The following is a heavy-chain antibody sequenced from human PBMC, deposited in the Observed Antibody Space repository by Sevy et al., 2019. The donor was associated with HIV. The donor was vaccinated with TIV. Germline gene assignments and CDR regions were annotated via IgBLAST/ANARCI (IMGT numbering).Heavy chain of an antibody. Sequence: SETLSLTCTASGGSMSSYYWSWIRQPAGKGLEWIGRIYTSGSTSYNPSLKSRVTMSLDTFKNQFSLNLNSVTAADTAVYYCAGSSIAVAGGTFDHWGQGTLVTVSS. CDR1: GGSMSSYY. J-gene: IGHJ4*02. V-gene: IGHV4-4*07. D-gene: IGHD6-19*01. CDR3: AGSSIAVAGGTFDH. CDR2: IYTSGST.